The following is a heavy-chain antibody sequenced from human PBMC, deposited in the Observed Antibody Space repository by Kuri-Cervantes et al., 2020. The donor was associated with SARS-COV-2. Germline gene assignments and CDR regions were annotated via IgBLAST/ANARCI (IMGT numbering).Heavy chain of an antibody. CDR2: ISWDGGST. CDR1: GFTVSSNY. V-gene: IGHV3-43*01. CDR3: AKDIWSSSSGPLDY. Sequence: GGSLRLSCAASGFTVSSNYMSWVRQAPGKGLEWVSLISWDGGSTYYADSVKGRFTISRDNSKNSLYLQMNSLRTEDTALYYCAKDIWSSSSGPLDYWGRGTLVTVSS. J-gene: IGHJ4*02. D-gene: IGHD6-6*01.